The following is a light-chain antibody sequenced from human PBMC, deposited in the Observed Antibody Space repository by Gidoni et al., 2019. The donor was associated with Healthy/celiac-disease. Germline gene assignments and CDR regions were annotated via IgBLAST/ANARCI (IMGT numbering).Light chain of an antibody. CDR1: QSISSW. CDR3: QQYNSYSWT. V-gene: IGKV1-5*01. J-gene: IGKJ1*01. Sequence: DIQMTQSPSTLSASVGDRVTITFRASQSISSWLAWYPQKPGKAPKLLIYDASSLESGVPSRFSVSGSGTEFTLTIIILQPDDFATYYFQQYNSYSWTFXQXTKVEIK. CDR2: DAS.